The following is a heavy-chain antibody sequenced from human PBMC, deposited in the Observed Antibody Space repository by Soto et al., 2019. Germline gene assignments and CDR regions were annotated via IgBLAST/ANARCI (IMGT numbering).Heavy chain of an antibody. CDR1: GGSFSGYY. CDR3: ASNTRGGYYYYYYGMDV. J-gene: IGHJ6*02. D-gene: IGHD2-2*02. Sequence: SETLSLTCAVYGGSFSGYYWSWIRQPPGKGLEWIGEINHSGSTNHNPSLKSRVTISVDTSKNQFSLKLSSVTAADTAVYYCASNTRGGYYYYYYGMDVWGQGTTVTVSS. V-gene: IGHV4-34*01. CDR2: INHSGST.